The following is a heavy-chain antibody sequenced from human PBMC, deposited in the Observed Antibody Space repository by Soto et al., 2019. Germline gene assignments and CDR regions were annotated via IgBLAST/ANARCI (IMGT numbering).Heavy chain of an antibody. CDR2: IYYSGST. D-gene: IGHD1-26*01. J-gene: IGHJ3*02. Sequence: SETMSLTCTVSAGYISSYYWSWIRQPPGKGLEWVGYIYYSGSTNYNPSLKSRVTISVDTSKNQFSLKLSSVTAADTAVYYCARRYGSAFDIWGQGTMVTVSS. CDR1: AGYISSYY. CDR3: ARRYGSAFDI. V-gene: IGHV4-59*08.